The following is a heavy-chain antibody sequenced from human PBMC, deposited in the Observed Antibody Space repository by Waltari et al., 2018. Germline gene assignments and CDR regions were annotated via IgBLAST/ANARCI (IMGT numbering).Heavy chain of an antibody. J-gene: IGHJ6*02. CDR3: ASPYDFWSGYHYYYGMDV. D-gene: IGHD3-3*01. CDR2: IIPILGIA. Sequence: QVQLVQSGAEVKKPGSSVKVSCKASGGTFSSYAISWVRQAPGQGLEWMGGIIPILGIANYAQKFQGRVTITADKSTSTAYMELSSLRSEDTAVYYCASPYDFWSGYHYYYGMDVWGQGTTVTVSS. CDR1: GGTFSSYA. V-gene: IGHV1-69*10.